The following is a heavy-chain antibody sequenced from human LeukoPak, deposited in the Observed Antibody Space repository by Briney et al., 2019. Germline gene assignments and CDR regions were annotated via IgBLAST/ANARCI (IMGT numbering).Heavy chain of an antibody. CDR3: ARELSWGFSFDY. CDR1: GFTFRDYS. V-gene: IGHV3-21*01. CDR2: MSSRGTYI. Sequence: GGSLRLSCAASGFTFRDYSMNWVRHVPGKGLEWISSMSSRGTYIYYADAVKGRFTISRDNTQSSVFLQTNSLRVDDTAIYYCARELSWGFSFDYWGQGTLVTVSS. J-gene: IGHJ4*02. D-gene: IGHD3-10*01.